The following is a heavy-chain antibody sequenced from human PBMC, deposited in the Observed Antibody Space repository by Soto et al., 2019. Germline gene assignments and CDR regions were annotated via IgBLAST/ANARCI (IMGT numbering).Heavy chain of an antibody. V-gene: IGHV1-69*02. CDR2: IIPILGIA. CDR1: GGTFSSYT. CDR3: AKGRDGTEGDVEYFQN. D-gene: IGHD2-15*01. Sequence: SVKVSCKASGGTFSSYTISWVRQAPGQGLEWMGRIIPILGIANYAQKFQGRVTITADKSTSTAYMELSSLRAEDTGIYYCAKGRDGTEGDVEYFQNWGQGTLVTVSS. J-gene: IGHJ1*01.